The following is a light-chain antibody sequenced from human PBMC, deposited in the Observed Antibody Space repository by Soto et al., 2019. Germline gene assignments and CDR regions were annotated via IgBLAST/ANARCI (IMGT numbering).Light chain of an antibody. J-gene: IGKJ1*01. Sequence: NVMTQSPDSLAVSLGERATINCKSSQTVVYSSNNKNYLAWYQQKPGQPPKLLIYWASTRESGVPDRFSGSGSGTDFTLTISSLQAEDVAVYYCQQFYTIPWTFGQGTKVDIK. CDR3: QQFYTIPWT. CDR1: QTVVYSSNNKNY. CDR2: WAS. V-gene: IGKV4-1*01.